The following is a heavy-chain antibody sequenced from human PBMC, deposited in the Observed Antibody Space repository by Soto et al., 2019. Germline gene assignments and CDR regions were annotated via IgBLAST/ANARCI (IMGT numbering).Heavy chain of an antibody. V-gene: IGHV3-30*18. CDR3: AKDQRPVVLAAPSDY. Sequence: QVQLVESGGGVVQPGRSLRLSCAASGFTFSSYGMHWVRQAPGKGLEWVAVISYDGSNKYYADSVKGRFTISRDNSKNTLYLQMNSLRAEDTAVYYCAKDQRPVVLAAPSDYWGQGTLVTVSS. J-gene: IGHJ4*02. CDR2: ISYDGSNK. CDR1: GFTFSSYG. D-gene: IGHD2-15*01.